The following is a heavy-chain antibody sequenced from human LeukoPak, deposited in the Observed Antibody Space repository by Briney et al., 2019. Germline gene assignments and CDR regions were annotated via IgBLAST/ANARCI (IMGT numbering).Heavy chain of an antibody. D-gene: IGHD5-12*01. CDR2: ISGSGGST. V-gene: IGHV3-23*01. Sequence: GGSLRLSCAASGFTFTSYVMSWARQAPGKELEWVSAISGSGGSTYYADSVKGRFTISRDNSKNTLYLQMNSLRAEDTAVYYCARSIVATIIFVWRSDYYYYYMDVWGKGTTVTVSS. J-gene: IGHJ6*03. CDR1: GFTFTSYV. CDR3: ARSIVATIIFVWRSDYYYYYMDV.